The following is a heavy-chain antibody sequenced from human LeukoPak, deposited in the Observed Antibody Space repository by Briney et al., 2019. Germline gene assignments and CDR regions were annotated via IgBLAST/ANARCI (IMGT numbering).Heavy chain of an antibody. D-gene: IGHD2-15*01. Sequence: PSETLSLTCAVYGGSFSGYYWSWIRQPPGKGLEWIGEINHSGSTNYNPSLKSRVTISVDTSKNQFSLKLSSVTAADTAVYYCARGLSRGWYFDLWGRGTLVTVSS. CDR3: ARGLSRGWYFDL. V-gene: IGHV4-34*01. CDR2: INHSGST. J-gene: IGHJ2*01. CDR1: GGSFSGYY.